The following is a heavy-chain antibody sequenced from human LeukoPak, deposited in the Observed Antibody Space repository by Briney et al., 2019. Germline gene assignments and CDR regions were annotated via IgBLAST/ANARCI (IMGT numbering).Heavy chain of an antibody. J-gene: IGHJ4*02. CDR3: AKRSSRSGWYSDY. CDR1: GFTFSSYA. D-gene: IGHD6-19*01. V-gene: IGHV3-23*01. CDR2: ISGSGGST. Sequence: PGGSLRLSCAASGFTFSSYAMSWVRQAPGKGLEWVSAISGSGGSTYYAGSVKGRFTISRDNSKNTLYLQMNSLRAEDTAVYYCAKRSSRSGWYSDYWGQGTLVTVSS.